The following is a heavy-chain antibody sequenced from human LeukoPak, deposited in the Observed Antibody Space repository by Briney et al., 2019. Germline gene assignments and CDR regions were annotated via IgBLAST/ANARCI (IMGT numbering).Heavy chain of an antibody. CDR1: GYTFTGYY. D-gene: IGHD3-10*01. V-gene: IGHV1-2*06. CDR3: ATHLVPTGIDY. J-gene: IGHJ4*02. Sequence: EASVKVSRKASGYTFTGYYMHWVRQAPGQGLEWMGRINPNSGGTNYAQKFQGRVTMTRDTSISTAYMELSRLRSDDTAVYYCATHLVPTGIDYWGQGTLVTVSS. CDR2: INPNSGGT.